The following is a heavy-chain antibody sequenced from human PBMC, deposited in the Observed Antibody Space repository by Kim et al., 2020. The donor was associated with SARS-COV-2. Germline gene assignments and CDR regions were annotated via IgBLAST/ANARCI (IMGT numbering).Heavy chain of an antibody. V-gene: IGHV4-59*01. CDR3: ARDSNGSGSYSTLNYYYG. CDR2: IYYSGST. Sequence: SETLSLTCTVSGGSISSYYWSWIRQPPGKGLEWIGYIYYSGSTNYNPSLKSRVTISVDTSKNQFSLKLSSVTAADTAVYYCARDSNGSGSYSTLNYYYG. D-gene: IGHD3-10*01. CDR1: GGSISSYY. J-gene: IGHJ6*01.